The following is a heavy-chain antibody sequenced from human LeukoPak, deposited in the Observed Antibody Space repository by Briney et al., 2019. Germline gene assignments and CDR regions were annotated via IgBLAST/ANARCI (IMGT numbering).Heavy chain of an antibody. CDR3: ARDGSGSTSPSGPPRY. V-gene: IGHV1-18*01. D-gene: IGHD3-10*01. CDR2: ISAYNGNT. CDR1: GYTFTSYG. Sequence: ASVKVSCKASGYTFTSYGISWVRQAPGQGLEWMGWISAYNGNTNYAQKLQGRVTMTTDTSASTAYMELRSLRSDDTAVYYCARDGSGSTSPSGPPRYWGQGTLVTVSS. J-gene: IGHJ4*02.